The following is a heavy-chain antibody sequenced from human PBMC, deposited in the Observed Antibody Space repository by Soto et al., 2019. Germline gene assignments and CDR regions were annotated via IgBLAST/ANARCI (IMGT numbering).Heavy chain of an antibody. D-gene: IGHD3-3*01. V-gene: IGHV4-39*01. CDR1: GGSISSSSYY. Sequence: PSETLSLTXTVSGGSISSSSYYWGWIRQPPGKGLEWIGSIYYSGSTYYNPSLKSRVTISVDTSKNQFSLKLSSVTAADTAVYYCARHPRAITIFGVVIIPTGMDVWGQGTTVTVS. CDR3: ARHPRAITIFGVVIIPTGMDV. J-gene: IGHJ6*02. CDR2: IYYSGST.